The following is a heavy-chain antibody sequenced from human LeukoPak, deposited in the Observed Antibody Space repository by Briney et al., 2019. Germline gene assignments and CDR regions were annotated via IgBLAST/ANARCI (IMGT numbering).Heavy chain of an antibody. J-gene: IGHJ4*02. Sequence: ASVKVSCKASGYTFTSYGISWVRQAPGQGLEWMGGIIPIFGTANYAQKFQGRVTITADESTSTAYMELSSLRSEDTAVYYCARGATFYYDFWSGYYCDYWGQGTLVTVSS. CDR1: GYTFTSYG. D-gene: IGHD3-3*01. CDR2: IIPIFGTA. V-gene: IGHV1-69*13. CDR3: ARGATFYYDFWSGYYCDY.